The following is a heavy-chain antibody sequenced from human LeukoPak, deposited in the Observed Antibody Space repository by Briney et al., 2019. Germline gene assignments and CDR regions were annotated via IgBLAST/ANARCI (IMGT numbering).Heavy chain of an antibody. V-gene: IGHV3-7*01. J-gene: IGHJ6*02. Sequence: GGSLRLSCAASGFTFSSNWMTWVRQAPGKGLEWVANIKEDGSEEYYVDSVKGRFTISRDNAKNSLYLQMNSLRAEDTAVYYCARVLPYSGYAYYYYGMDVWGQGTTVTVSS. CDR2: IKEDGSEE. CDR3: ARVLPYSGYAYYYYGMDV. CDR1: GFTFSSNW. D-gene: IGHD5-12*01.